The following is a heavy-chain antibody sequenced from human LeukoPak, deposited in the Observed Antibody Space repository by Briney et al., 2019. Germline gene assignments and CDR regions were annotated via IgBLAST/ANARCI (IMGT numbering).Heavy chain of an antibody. D-gene: IGHD3-10*01. J-gene: IGHJ3*02. CDR2: IYTSGST. CDR1: GGSISSYY. Sequence: PSETLSLTCTVSGGSISSYYWSWIRQPAGKGLEWIGRIYTSGSTNYNPSLKSRVTMSVDTSKNQFSLKLSSVTAADTAVYYCARDRRTYYCAPGYAFDIWGQGTMVTVSS. V-gene: IGHV4-4*07. CDR3: ARDRRTYYCAPGYAFDI.